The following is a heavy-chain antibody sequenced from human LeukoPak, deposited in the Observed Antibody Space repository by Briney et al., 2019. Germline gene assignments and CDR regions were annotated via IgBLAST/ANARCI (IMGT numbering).Heavy chain of an antibody. CDR1: GFSLSTSGMC. V-gene: IGHV2-70*11. CDR3: ARTRSGRNYYYYYGMDV. CDR2: IDWDDDK. Sequence: SGPALVKPTQTLTLTCTFSGFSLSTSGMCVSWIRQPPGKALEWLARIDWDDDKYYSTSLKTRLTISKDTSKNQVVLTMTNMDPVDTATYYCARTRSGRNYYYYYGMDVWGQGTTVTVSS. J-gene: IGHJ6*02. D-gene: IGHD6-19*01.